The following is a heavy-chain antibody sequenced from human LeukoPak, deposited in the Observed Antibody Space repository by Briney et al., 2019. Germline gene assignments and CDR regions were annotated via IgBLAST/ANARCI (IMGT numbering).Heavy chain of an antibody. Sequence: GGSLKLSCASSGFTFSGSAMHGVRQASGKGLEWVGRIRSKANNYATTYAASVNGRFTISRDDSKNTAYLQMNSLKTEDTAVYYCTTDTILRGWGQGTLVTVSS. CDR3: TTDTILRG. V-gene: IGHV3-73*01. CDR2: IRSKANNYAT. D-gene: IGHD3-10*01. J-gene: IGHJ4*02. CDR1: GFTFSGSA.